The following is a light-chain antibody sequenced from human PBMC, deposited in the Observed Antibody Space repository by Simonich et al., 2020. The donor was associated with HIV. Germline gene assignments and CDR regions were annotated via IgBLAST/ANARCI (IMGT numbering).Light chain of an antibody. CDR2: DNS. CDR3: QSYDSSLSGVV. CDR1: HSNIGAGYD. Sequence: QSVLTQPPSVSGAPGQRVTISCTGSHSNIGAGYDVNWYQQLPGTAPKPLIYDNSRRPSWVPDRISGSKSGTSASLAITGLQVEDEADYYCQSYDSSLSGVVFGGGTKLTVL. J-gene: IGLJ2*01. V-gene: IGLV1-40*01.